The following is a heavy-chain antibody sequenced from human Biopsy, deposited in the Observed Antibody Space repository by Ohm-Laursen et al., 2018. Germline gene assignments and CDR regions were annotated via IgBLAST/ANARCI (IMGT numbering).Heavy chain of an antibody. D-gene: IGHD2-2*01. Sequence: GTLSLTCAVYDGSFSGYYWSWLRQSPGMGLEWIGEINPSGGTNYNPSLAGRVSISLDTSKIHLTLKLSSVTAADTAVYYCASVAGPRTDYYYSDMDVWGRGTTVTVSS. CDR1: DGSFSGYY. V-gene: IGHV4-34*01. CDR3: ASVAGPRTDYYYSDMDV. CDR2: INPSGGT. J-gene: IGHJ6*02.